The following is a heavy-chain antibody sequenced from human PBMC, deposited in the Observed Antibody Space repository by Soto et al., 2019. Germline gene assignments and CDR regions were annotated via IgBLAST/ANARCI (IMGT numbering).Heavy chain of an antibody. V-gene: IGHV4-30-2*01. CDR1: GGSISSGGYS. J-gene: IGHJ5*02. CDR3: ERTSYDYWLDP. D-gene: IGHD5-12*01. Sequence: PSETLSLTCAVSGGSISSGGYSWSWIRQPPGKGLEWIGYIYHSGSTYYNPSLKSRVTISVDRSKNQFSLKLSSVTAADTAVYYCERTSYDYWLDPWGQGPLVTVYS. CDR2: IYHSGST.